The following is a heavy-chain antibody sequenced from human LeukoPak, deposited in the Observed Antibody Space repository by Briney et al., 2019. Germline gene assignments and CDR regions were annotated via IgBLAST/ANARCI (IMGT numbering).Heavy chain of an antibody. CDR3: ASRGDSYGRNFDY. CDR1: GGSISSGDYY. CDR2: IYYSGST. J-gene: IGHJ4*02. D-gene: IGHD5-18*01. V-gene: IGHV4-30-4*08. Sequence: SQTLSLTCTVSGGSISSGDYYWSWIRQPPGKGLEWIGYIYYSGSTYYNPSLKSRVTISVDTSKNQFSLKLSSVTAADTAVYYCASRGDSYGRNFDYWGQGTLVTVSS.